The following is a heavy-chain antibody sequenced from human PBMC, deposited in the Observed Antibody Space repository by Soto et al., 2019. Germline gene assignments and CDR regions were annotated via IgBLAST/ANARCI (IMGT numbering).Heavy chain of an antibody. V-gene: IGHV2-5*08. Sequence: SGPTLVNPTQTLTLTCTFSGFSLSTSGMCVSWIRQPPGKALEWLALIYWDDDKRYSPSLKSRLTITKDTSKNQVVLTMTNMDTVDTATYYCALTYYGSGSYYNVRWFDPWGQGTLVTVSS. CDR3: ALTYYGSGSYYNVRWFDP. J-gene: IGHJ5*02. D-gene: IGHD3-10*01. CDR2: IYWDDDK. CDR1: GFSLSTSGMC.